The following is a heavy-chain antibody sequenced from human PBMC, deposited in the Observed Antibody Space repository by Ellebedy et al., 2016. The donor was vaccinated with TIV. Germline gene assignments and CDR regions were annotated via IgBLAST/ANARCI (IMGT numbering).Heavy chain of an antibody. CDR1: GFTFSSYS. CDR3: ARGAMAAAGDDY. Sequence: PGGSLRLSCAASGFTFSSYSMNWVRQAPGKGLGWVSSISSNSNYIYYADSVRGQFTISRDNAKKSLYLQMNSLRAEDTAVYYCARGAMAAAGDDYWGQGTLVTVSS. J-gene: IGHJ4*02. CDR2: ISSNSNYI. V-gene: IGHV3-21*01. D-gene: IGHD6-13*01.